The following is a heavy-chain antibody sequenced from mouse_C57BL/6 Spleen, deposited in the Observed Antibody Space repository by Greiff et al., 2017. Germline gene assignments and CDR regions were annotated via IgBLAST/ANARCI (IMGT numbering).Heavy chain of an antibody. D-gene: IGHD5-1*01. Sequence: QVQLQQPGAELVRPGTSVKLSCKASGYTFTSYWMHWVKQRPGQGLEWIGVIDPSDSYTNYNQKFKGKATLTVDTSSSTAYMQLSSLTSEDSAVYYCAREGRTLDYAMDYWGQGTSVTVSS. V-gene: IGHV1-59*01. J-gene: IGHJ4*01. CDR1: GYTFTSYW. CDR2: IDPSDSYT. CDR3: AREGRTLDYAMDY.